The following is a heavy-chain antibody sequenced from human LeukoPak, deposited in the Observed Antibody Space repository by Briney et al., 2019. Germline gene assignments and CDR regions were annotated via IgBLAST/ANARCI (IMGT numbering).Heavy chain of an antibody. CDR2: INPNSGGT. CDR3: ARVGYCSSTGCYNWFDP. D-gene: IGHD2-2*01. J-gene: IGHJ5*02. CDR1: GYTFTGYY. V-gene: IGHV1-2*02. Sequence: ASVKVSCKASGYTFTGYYMHWVRQAPGQGLEWMGWINPNSGGTNYAQKFQGRVTMTRDTSISTAYMELSRLRSDDTAVYYCARVGYCSSTGCYNWFDPWGQGTLVTVSS.